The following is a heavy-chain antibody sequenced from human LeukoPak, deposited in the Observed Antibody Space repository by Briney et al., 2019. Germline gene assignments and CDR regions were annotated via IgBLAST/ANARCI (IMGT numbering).Heavy chain of an antibody. CDR3: ANPHYYGSGSYSYYYGMDV. CDR2: ISGGGGST. J-gene: IGHJ6*04. V-gene: IGHV3-23*01. D-gene: IGHD3-10*01. CDR1: GFTFSSYA. Sequence: GGSLRLSCAASGFTFSSYAMSWVRQAPGKGLEWVSAISGGGGSTYYADSVKGRFTISRDNSKNTLYLQMNSLRAEDTAVYYCANPHYYGSGSYSYYYGMDVWGKGTTVTVS.